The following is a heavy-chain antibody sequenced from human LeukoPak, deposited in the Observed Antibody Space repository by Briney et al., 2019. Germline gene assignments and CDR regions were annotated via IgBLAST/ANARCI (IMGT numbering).Heavy chain of an antibody. CDR1: GATFSSYA. J-gene: IGHJ4*02. CDR2: IIPIFGTA. Sequence: ASVKVSCKASGATFSSYAISWVRQAPGQGLEWMGGIIPIFGTAIEAQKFQGRVTITAHKSTSTAYMQLNSLKSEDSDLYYCAREAIEMATTTNGPFDYWGQGTLVTVSS. CDR3: AREAIEMATTTNGPFDY. D-gene: IGHD5-24*01. V-gene: IGHV1-69*06.